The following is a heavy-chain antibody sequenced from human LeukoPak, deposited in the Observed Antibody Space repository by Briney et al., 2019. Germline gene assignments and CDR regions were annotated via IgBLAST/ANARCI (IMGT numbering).Heavy chain of an antibody. CDR1: GYSISSGYY. V-gene: IGHV4-38-2*02. D-gene: IGHD3-10*01. CDR2: IYHSGRT. CDR3: ARDLIPGGYYGSGDDY. J-gene: IGHJ4*02. Sequence: SETLSLTCTVSGYSISSGYYWGWIRQPPGKWLEWIGSIYHSGRTFYNPSLKSRVTISVDTSKNQFSLKLSSVTAADTAVYYCARDLIPGGYYGSGDDYWGQGTLVTVSS.